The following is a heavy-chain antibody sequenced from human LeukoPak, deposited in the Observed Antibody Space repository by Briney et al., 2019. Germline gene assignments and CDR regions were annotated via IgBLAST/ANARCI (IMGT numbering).Heavy chain of an antibody. CDR2: INAGNGNT. D-gene: IGHD5-12*01. J-gene: IGHJ4*02. CDR3: ARSGGYDPELDY. V-gene: IGHV1-3*01. Sequence: GASVTVSCTASGYTFTSYAMHWVRQAPGQRLEWMGWINAGNGNTKYSQKFQGRVTITRDTSASTAYMELSSLRSEDTAVYYCARSGGYDPELDYWGQGTLVTVSS. CDR1: GYTFTSYA.